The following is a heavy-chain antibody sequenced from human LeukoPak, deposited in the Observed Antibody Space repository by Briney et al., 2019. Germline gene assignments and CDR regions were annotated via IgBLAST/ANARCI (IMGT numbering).Heavy chain of an antibody. D-gene: IGHD1-1*01. CDR1: GYTFTSYD. V-gene: IGHV1-8*01. Sequence: GASVKVSCKASGYTFTSYDINWVRQATGQGLEWMGWMNPNSGNTGYAQKFQGRVTMTRNTYISTAYMELSSLRSEDTAVYYCASTLDLRNAFDIWGQGTMVTVSS. CDR2: MNPNSGNT. CDR3: ASTLDLRNAFDI. J-gene: IGHJ3*02.